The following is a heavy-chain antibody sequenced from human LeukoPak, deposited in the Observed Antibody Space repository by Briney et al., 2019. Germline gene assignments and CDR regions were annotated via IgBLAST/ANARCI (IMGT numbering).Heavy chain of an antibody. D-gene: IGHD3-22*01. CDR2: TRKKTNSYTT. CDR1: GFTFSDHY. V-gene: IGHV3-72*01. J-gene: IGHJ4*02. Sequence: GGSLRLSCAASGFTFSDHYMDWVRQAPGKGLEWVGRTRKKTNSYTTEYAASVKGRFTISRDNSKNTLYLQMNSLRAEDTAVYYCAKDGPSPPMIVVVTEYYFDYWGQGTLVTVSS. CDR3: AKDGPSPPMIVVVTEYYFDY.